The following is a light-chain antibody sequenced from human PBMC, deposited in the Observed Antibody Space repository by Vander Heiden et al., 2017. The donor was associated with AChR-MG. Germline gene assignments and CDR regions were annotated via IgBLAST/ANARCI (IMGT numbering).Light chain of an antibody. CDR2: TDN. CDR1: SSNIRSHT. J-gene: IGLJ3*02. Sequence: QSVLTQPPSASATPGQRVTISCSGSSSNIRSHTVNWYQQLPGTAPKLLIYTDNERPSGVPDRFSGSRSGTSASLDINGLQSADEADYYCSTWDDSLDGWVFGGGTKLTVL. V-gene: IGLV1-44*01. CDR3: STWDDSLDGWV.